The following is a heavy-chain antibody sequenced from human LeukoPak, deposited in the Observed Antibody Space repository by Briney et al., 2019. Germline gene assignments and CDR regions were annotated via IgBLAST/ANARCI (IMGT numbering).Heavy chain of an antibody. J-gene: IGHJ4*02. CDR1: RITFRNAW. V-gene: IGHV3-23*01. CDR2: ISGSGGST. CDR3: AKLGSSWYAGDY. D-gene: IGHD6-13*01. Sequence: GGSLRLSCAVSRITFRNAWMSWVRQAPGKGLEWVSAISGSGGSTYYADSVKGRFTISRDNSKNTLYLQMNSLRAEDTAVYYCAKLGSSWYAGDYWGQGTLVTVSS.